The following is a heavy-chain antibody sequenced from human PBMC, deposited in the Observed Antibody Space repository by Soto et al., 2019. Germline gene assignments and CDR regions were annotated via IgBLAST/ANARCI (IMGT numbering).Heavy chain of an antibody. V-gene: IGHV3-7*03. D-gene: IGHD1-26*01. CDR3: ASGGWETPI. Sequence: EGQLVESGGGLVQPGGSLRLSCAASGFAFSTYWMSWVRQAPGQGLEWVATMNPDGSQEYYVDSVKGRFTVSRDNAKKSLYLQMNSLRDEDTAVYYCASGGWETPIWGQGTPVTASS. J-gene: IGHJ4*02. CDR2: MNPDGSQE. CDR1: GFAFSTYW.